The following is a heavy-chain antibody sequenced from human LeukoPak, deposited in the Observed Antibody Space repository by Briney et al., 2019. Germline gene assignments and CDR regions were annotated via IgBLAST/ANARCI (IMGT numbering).Heavy chain of an antibody. Sequence: SETLSLTCAVSGGSITNHYWTWIRQPPGKGLEWIGYIYFSGSTNYNPSLKRRVTISVNTSKNQFSLKLNSVTAADTAVYFCARGGAWSDYWGQGALVTVSS. J-gene: IGHJ4*02. V-gene: IGHV4-59*11. D-gene: IGHD6-19*01. CDR2: IYFSGST. CDR1: GGSITNHY. CDR3: ARGGAWSDY.